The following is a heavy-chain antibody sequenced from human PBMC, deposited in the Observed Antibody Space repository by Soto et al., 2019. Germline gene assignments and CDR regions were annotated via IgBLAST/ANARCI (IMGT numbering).Heavy chain of an antibody. V-gene: IGHV3-23*01. CDR3: AKDHKTTVTSWGYFDY. CDR1: GFTFSNYA. D-gene: IGHD4-17*01. CDR2: ISGSGGST. Sequence: EVQLLESGGGLVQPGGSPRLSCAASGFTFSNYAMSWVRQAPGKGLEWVSGISGSGGSTYYADSVKGRFTISRDNSKNTLYLQMNSLRAEDTAVYYCAKDHKTTVTSWGYFDYWGQGTLVTVSS. J-gene: IGHJ4*02.